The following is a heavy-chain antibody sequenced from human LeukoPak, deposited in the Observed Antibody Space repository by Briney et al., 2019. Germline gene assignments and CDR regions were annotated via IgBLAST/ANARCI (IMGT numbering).Heavy chain of an antibody. Sequence: SETLSLTCAVSGSSISSSTWWTWVRQPPGKGLEWIGEIFYSGSTNSNPSLKSRLTMSVDESKHEFSLKLTSVTAADTAIYYCASGGLVSRYLDHWGQGTLVTVSP. V-gene: IGHV4-4*02. D-gene: IGHD3-9*01. J-gene: IGHJ4*02. CDR3: ASGGLVSRYLDH. CDR1: GSSISSSTW. CDR2: IFYSGST.